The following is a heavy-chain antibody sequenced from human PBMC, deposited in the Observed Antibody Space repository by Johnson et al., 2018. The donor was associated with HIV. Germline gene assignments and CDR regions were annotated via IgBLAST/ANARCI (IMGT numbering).Heavy chain of an antibody. CDR2: ISYDGSNK. D-gene: IGHD1-26*01. V-gene: IGHV3-30-3*01. J-gene: IGHJ3*02. CDR3: AKVGRWELLFGLLGSNDALDI. Sequence: QVQLVESGGGVVQPGRSLRLSCAASGFTFSSNAMHWVRPSPGKGLAWVAVISYDGSNKYYADSVKGRFTISRDNSKNTLYLQMNSLRAEDTAVYYCAKVGRWELLFGLLGSNDALDIWGQGTMVTVSS. CDR1: GFTFSSNA.